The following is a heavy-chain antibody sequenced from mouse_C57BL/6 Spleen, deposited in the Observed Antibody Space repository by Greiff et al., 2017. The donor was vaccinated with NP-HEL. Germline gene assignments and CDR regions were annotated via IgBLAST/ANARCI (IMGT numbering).Heavy chain of an antibody. J-gene: IGHJ1*03. V-gene: IGHV5-4*01. D-gene: IGHD3-3*01. CDR2: ISDGGSYT. CDR3: ARESTARGWYFDV. CDR1: GFTFSSYA. Sequence: EVKLMESGGGLVKPGGSLKLSCAASGFTFSSYAMSWVRQTPEKRLEWVATISDGGSYTYYPDNVKGRFTISRDNAKNNLYLQMSHLKSEDTAMYYCARESTARGWYFDVWGTGTTVTVSS.